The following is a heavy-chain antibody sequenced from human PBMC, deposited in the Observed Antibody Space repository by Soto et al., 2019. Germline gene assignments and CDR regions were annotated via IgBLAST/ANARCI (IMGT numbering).Heavy chain of an antibody. Sequence: QVQLQESGPGLVKPSGTLSLTCAVFGGSISNSNWWTWVRQPPGNGLDWIGEIFHSGSTNYNSSLMGRVTISVDQATNQFSLQLSSVTAADPAVYYCAHRPIVGAAIWGQGTLVTVSS. CDR2: IFHSGST. V-gene: IGHV4-4*02. D-gene: IGHD1-26*01. CDR1: GGSISNSNW. J-gene: IGHJ4*02. CDR3: AHRPIVGAAI.